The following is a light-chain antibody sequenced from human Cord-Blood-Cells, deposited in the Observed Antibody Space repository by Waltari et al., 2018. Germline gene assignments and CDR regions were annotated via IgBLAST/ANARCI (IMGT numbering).Light chain of an antibody. V-gene: IGKV3-20*01. CDR2: GAS. Sequence: IVLTQSPRTLSLSPGERATLSCRASQSVSSSYLAWYQQKPGQAPRLLIYGASSRVTGIPDRFSGSGSGTDFTLTISRLEPEDFAVYYCQQYGSSPPWTFGQGTKVEIK. CDR3: QQYGSSPPWT. J-gene: IGKJ1*01. CDR1: QSVSSSY.